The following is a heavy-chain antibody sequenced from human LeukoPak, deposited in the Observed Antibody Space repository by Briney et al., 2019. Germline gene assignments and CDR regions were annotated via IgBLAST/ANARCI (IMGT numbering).Heavy chain of an antibody. D-gene: IGHD1-26*01. V-gene: IGHV1-46*01. CDR2: INPSGGST. CDR1: GYSFTSYY. J-gene: IGHJ6*02. Sequence: ASVKVSCKASGYSFTSYYMHWVRQAPGQGLEWMGIINPSGGSTSYAQKFQGRVTMTRDTSTSTVYMELSSLRSEDTAVYYCARGRAVGPTAYYYGMDVWGQGTTVTVSS. CDR3: ARGRAVGPTAYYYGMDV.